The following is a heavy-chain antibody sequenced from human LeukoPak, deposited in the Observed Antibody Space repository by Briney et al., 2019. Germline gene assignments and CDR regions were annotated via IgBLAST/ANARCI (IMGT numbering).Heavy chain of an antibody. CDR3: AREGGTIEIGEFDY. CDR2: IQYDGSEK. J-gene: IGHJ4*02. Sequence: PGGSLRLSSAASGLTFTFSTSGIHWVRQAPGKGLEWVAFIQYDGSEKYYADSVKGRCTTSRDNSKNTVYLQMNSLTGEDTAIYYCAREGGTIEIGEFDYWGQGTLVTVSS. V-gene: IGHV3-30*02. CDR1: GLTFTFSTSG. D-gene: IGHD3-16*02.